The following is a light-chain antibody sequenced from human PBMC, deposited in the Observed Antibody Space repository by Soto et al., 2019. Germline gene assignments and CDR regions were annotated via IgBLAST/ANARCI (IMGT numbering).Light chain of an antibody. CDR3: QHYNSYSEA. J-gene: IGKJ1*01. V-gene: IGKV3-20*01. Sequence: EIVLSQSPGTLSLSTGERATLSCRASQSVSSSYLAWYQQKPGQAPRLLIYGASSRATGIPARFSGSGSGTDFSLTISSLEPEDFATYYCQHYNSYSEALGQGTKVDIK. CDR2: GAS. CDR1: QSVSSSY.